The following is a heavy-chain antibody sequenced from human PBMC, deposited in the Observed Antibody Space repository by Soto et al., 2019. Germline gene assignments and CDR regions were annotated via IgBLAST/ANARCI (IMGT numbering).Heavy chain of an antibody. CDR2: LVVGSGNT. V-gene: IGHV1-58*02. CDR1: GFIFNNYA. Sequence: SVKVSCKAFGFIFNNYAISWVRQAPGQGLEWIGWLVVGSGNTHYAQHFQERVTLTRDMSTGTAYMELSSLRSEDTAVYYCAAVPVLRFLKWLPAYFDYWGQGALVTVSS. D-gene: IGHD3-3*01. J-gene: IGHJ4*02. CDR3: AAVPVLRFLKWLPAYFDY.